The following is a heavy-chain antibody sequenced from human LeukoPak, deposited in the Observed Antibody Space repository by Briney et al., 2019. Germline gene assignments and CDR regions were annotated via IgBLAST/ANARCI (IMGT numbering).Heavy chain of an antibody. Sequence: SETLSLTCTVSGGSISSGGYYWSWIRQHPGKGLEWIGYIYYSGSTYYNPSLKSRVTISVDTSKNQFSLKLSSVTAADTAVYYCARVGTPFSGSYYLLDYWGQGTLVTVSS. D-gene: IGHD1-26*01. V-gene: IGHV4-31*03. CDR1: GGSISSGGYY. CDR3: ARVGTPFSGSYYLLDY. J-gene: IGHJ4*02. CDR2: IYYSGST.